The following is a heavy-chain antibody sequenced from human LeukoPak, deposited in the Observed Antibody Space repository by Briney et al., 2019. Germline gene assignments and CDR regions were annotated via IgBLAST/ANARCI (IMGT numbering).Heavy chain of an antibody. CDR1: GFTVNSYY. V-gene: IGHV3-66*01. J-gene: IGHJ4*02. Sequence: GGSLRLSCAASGFTVNSYYMSWVRQAPGKGLEWISVIYSGGSTYYADSVKGRFTISRDNSKNTLYLQMNSLRAEDTAVYYCASSWIQLWTDWGQGTLVTVSS. D-gene: IGHD5-18*01. CDR3: ASSWIQLWTD. CDR2: IYSGGST.